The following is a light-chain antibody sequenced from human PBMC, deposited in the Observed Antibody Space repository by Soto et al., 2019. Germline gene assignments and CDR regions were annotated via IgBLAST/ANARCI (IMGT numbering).Light chain of an antibody. CDR3: SSYTITNLGL. CDR2: DVN. J-gene: IGLJ2*01. V-gene: IGLV2-14*03. Sequence: QSVLTQPASVSGSPGQSITISCTGTSSDVGANNYVSWYQQHPGKAPKLMIFDVNNRPSGVSDRFSGSRSGTTAFLTISGLQAEDEADYYCSSYTITNLGLFGGGTKLTVL. CDR1: SSDVGANNY.